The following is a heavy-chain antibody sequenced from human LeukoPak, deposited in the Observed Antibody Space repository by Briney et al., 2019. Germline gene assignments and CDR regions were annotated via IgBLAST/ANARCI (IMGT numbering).Heavy chain of an antibody. V-gene: IGHV3-30*04. J-gene: IGHJ4*02. D-gene: IGHD3-22*01. Sequence: GRSLRLSCAASGFTFSSYAMHWVRQAPGKGLEWVAVISYDGSNKYYADSVKGRFTISRDNSKNTLYLQMNSLRAEDTAVYYCAKDRYYYDSSGYPGHWGQGTLVTVSS. CDR1: GFTFSSYA. CDR3: AKDRYYYDSSGYPGH. CDR2: ISYDGSNK.